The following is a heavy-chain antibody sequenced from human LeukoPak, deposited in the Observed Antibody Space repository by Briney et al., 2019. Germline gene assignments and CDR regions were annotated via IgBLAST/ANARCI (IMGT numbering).Heavy chain of an antibody. CDR3: ARTGSSSSYYSYYYMDV. Sequence: GGSLRLSCAASGFAFSRYWMTWVRQAPGKGLEWVANIKEDRFKQDYVDSVRGRFTISRDNAQSSLYLQMSSLRAEDTAVYYCARTGSSSSYYSYYYMDVWGKGTTVTVSS. CDR2: IKEDRFKQ. D-gene: IGHD6-6*01. CDR1: GFAFSRYW. V-gene: IGHV3-7*01. J-gene: IGHJ6*03.